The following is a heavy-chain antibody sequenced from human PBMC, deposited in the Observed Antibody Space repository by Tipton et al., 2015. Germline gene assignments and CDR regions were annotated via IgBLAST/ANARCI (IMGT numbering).Heavy chain of an antibody. CDR1: GYTFTRHG. D-gene: IGHD3-10*01. V-gene: IGHV1-18*01. CDR3: ATGQDRFGNHY. Sequence: QLVQSGAEVKKPGASVKVSCKASGYTFTRHGISWVRQAPGQGLEWMGWISTYSGNANYPQKVQGRVTMTRDTSTSTAYMELRSLSSDDTAVYYCATGQDRFGNHYWGQGTLVSVSS. J-gene: IGHJ4*02. CDR2: ISTYSGNA.